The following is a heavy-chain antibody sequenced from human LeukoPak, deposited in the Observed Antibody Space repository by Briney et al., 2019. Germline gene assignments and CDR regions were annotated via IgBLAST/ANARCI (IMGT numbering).Heavy chain of an antibody. Sequence: ASVKVSCKASGYTFSDYYIHWVRQAPGQGLEWMGWINPNSGGTNYAQKFQGRVTMTRDTSISTAYMELSRLRSDDTAVYYCARVWSITGSIGYFDYWGQGTLVTVSS. V-gene: IGHV1-2*02. CDR2: INPNSGGT. D-gene: IGHD1-20*01. CDR3: ARVWSITGSIGYFDY. CDR1: GYTFSDYY. J-gene: IGHJ4*02.